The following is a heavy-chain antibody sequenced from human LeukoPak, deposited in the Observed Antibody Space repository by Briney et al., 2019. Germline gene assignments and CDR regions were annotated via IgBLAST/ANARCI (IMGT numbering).Heavy chain of an antibody. CDR1: GFTFSSYS. V-gene: IGHV3-48*02. D-gene: IGHD4-17*01. Sequence: PGGSLRLSCAASGFTFSSYSMNWVRQAPGKGLECISYISESGSAIYYADSVKGRFTISRDNAKNSLSLQMNSLRDEDTAVYYGAVTRGHWGQGTLVTVSS. CDR3: AVTRGH. J-gene: IGHJ4*02. CDR2: ISESGSAI.